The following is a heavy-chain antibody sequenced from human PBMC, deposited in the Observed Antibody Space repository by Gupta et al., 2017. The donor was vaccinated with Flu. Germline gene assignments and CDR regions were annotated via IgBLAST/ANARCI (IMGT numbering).Heavy chain of an antibody. CDR1: GVTFSHYD. V-gene: IGHV3-11*01. CDR3: ATGSPGQCWTGN. CDR2: IAGSDNSK. D-gene: IGHD3/OR15-3a*01. Sequence: VPLAESGGGFVTSGGSLRLSCAASGVTFSHYDMTCIRQAPGKGLGWLTSIAGSDNSKYYADSVKGRFTISRDNAKNSLYLQMKTLRAEDTAVYYCATGSPGQCWTGNWGQGTLVTVSS. J-gene: IGHJ4*02.